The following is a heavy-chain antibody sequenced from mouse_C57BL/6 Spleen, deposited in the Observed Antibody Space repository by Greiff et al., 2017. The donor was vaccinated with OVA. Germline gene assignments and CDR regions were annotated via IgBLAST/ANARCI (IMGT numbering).Heavy chain of an antibody. CDR2: IDPSDSGT. J-gene: IGHJ2*01. CDR1: GYTFTSYW. CDR3: ARSLYGSSYDYFDY. D-gene: IGHD1-1*01. Sequence: QVQLQQPGAELVRPGSSVKLSCKASGYTFTSYWMHWVKQRPIQGLEWIGNIDPSDSGTHYNQKFKDKATLTVDKSSSTAYMQLSSLTSEDSAVYYCARSLYGSSYDYFDYWGQGTTLTVSS. V-gene: IGHV1-52*01.